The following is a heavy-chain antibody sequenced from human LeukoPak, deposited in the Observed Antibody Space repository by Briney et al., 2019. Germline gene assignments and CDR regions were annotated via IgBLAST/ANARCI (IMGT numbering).Heavy chain of an antibody. CDR1: XFTXXSYG. J-gene: IGHJ4*02. Sequence: SCAAXXFTXXSYGMHWVRQAPGKGLEWVAFIRYDGSNKYYADSVKGGFTISRDNSKNTLYLQMNSLRAEDTAVYYCVQGVTVTINIDYWGQGTLVTVSS. CDR3: VQGVTVTINIDY. CDR2: IRYDGSNK. D-gene: IGHD4-11*01. V-gene: IGHV3-30*02.